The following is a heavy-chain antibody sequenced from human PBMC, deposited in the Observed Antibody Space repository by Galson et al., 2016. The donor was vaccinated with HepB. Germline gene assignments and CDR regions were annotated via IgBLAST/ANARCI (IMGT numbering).Heavy chain of an antibody. D-gene: IGHD6-6*01. CDR2: IWYDGINK. Sequence: SLRLSCAASGFTFSSYGMHWVRQAPGKGLEWMAVIWYDGINKYYGDSVQGRFTISRDNSRNTLYLQMNSLRAEDTAGYYCARDLGGSSCLDYWGQGTLVTVSS. J-gene: IGHJ4*02. CDR3: ARDLGGSSCLDY. CDR1: GFTFSSYG. V-gene: IGHV3-33*01.